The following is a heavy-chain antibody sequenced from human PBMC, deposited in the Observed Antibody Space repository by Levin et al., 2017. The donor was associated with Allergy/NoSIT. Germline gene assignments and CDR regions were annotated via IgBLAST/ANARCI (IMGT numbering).Heavy chain of an antibody. CDR2: IYYSGST. V-gene: IGHV4-39*01. CDR3: ARQIPVKWEPYYFDY. CDR1: GGSISSSSYY. D-gene: IGHD1-26*01. J-gene: IGHJ4*02. Sequence: PSETLSLTCTVSGGSISSSSYYWGWIRQPPGKGLEWIGSIYYSGSTYYNPSLKSRVTISVDTSKNQFSLKLSSVTAADTAVYYCARQIPVKWEPYYFDYWGQGTLVTVSS.